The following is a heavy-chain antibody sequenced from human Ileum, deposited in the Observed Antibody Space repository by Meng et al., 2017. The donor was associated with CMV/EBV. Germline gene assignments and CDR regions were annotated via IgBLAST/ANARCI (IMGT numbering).Heavy chain of an antibody. CDR1: GGSINSFY. CDR2: IYSSGII. CDR3: ARLQAWDWFDP. D-gene: IGHD4-11*01. Sequence: QVQLQGPGPGLVKPSETLSLPCSVSGGSINSFYWSWIRQPAGKGLEWIGRIYSSGIINYNPSLKSRVTVSVDTSKNQFSLKVNSVTAADTAVYYCARLQAWDWFDPWGQGTLVTVSS. V-gene: IGHV4-4*07. J-gene: IGHJ5*02.